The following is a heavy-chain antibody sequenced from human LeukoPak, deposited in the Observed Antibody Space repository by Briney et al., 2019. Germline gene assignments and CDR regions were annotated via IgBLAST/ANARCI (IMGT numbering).Heavy chain of an antibody. J-gene: IGHJ5*02. CDR1: GFALTSHA. CDR2: ISGSGGST. Sequence: GGSLRLSCAASGFALTSHAMSWVRQAPGKGLEWVSAISGSGGSTYYADSVKGRFTISRDNSKNTLYLQMNSLRAEDTAVYYCAKDKRKSYYDFWSGYYTSWFDPWGQGTLVTVSS. V-gene: IGHV3-23*01. CDR3: AKDKRKSYYDFWSGYYTSWFDP. D-gene: IGHD3-3*01.